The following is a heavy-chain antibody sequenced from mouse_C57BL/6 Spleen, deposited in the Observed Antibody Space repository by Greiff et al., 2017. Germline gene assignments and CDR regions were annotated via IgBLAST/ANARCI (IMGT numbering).Heavy chain of an antibody. Sequence: QVQLQQSGAELARPGASVKLSCKASGYTFTSYGISWVKQRPGQGLEWIGEIYPRSGNTYYNEKFKGKATLTADKSSSTAYMELRSLTSEDSAVYFCARDYGGAMDYWGQGTSVTVSS. CDR1: GYTFTSYG. CDR3: ARDYGGAMDY. D-gene: IGHD2-4*01. V-gene: IGHV1-81*01. J-gene: IGHJ4*01. CDR2: IYPRSGNT.